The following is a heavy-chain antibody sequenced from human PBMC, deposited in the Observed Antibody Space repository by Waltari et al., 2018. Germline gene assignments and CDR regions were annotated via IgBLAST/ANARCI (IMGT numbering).Heavy chain of an antibody. Sequence: QVQLVQSGAEVKKPGASVKVSCKASGYTFTSYAMHWVRQAPGQRLEWMGWINAGNGNTKYSQGFQGRVTITRDTSASTAYMELSSLRSEDMAVYYCARGAYCGGDCYFNAFDIWGQGTMVTVSS. CDR1: GYTFTSYA. J-gene: IGHJ3*02. V-gene: IGHV1-3*03. D-gene: IGHD2-21*01. CDR3: ARGAYCGGDCYFNAFDI. CDR2: INAGNGNT.